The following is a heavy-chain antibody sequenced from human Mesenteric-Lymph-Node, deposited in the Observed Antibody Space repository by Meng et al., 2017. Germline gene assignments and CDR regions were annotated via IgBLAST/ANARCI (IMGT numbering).Heavy chain of an antibody. V-gene: IGHV1-2*06. CDR3: ASSYCSGGSCYIDRLGY. J-gene: IGHJ4*02. Sequence: ASVKVSCKASGYTFTGYYMHWVRQAPGQGLEWMGRINPNSGGTNYAQKFQGRVTMTRDTSISTAYMELSRLRSEDTAVYYCASSYCSGGSCYIDRLGYWGQGTLVTVSS. CDR1: GYTFTGYY. D-gene: IGHD2-15*01. CDR2: INPNSGGT.